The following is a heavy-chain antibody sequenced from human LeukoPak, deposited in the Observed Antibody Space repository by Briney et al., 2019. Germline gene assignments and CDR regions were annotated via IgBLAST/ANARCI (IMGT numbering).Heavy chain of an antibody. CDR2: INPNSGGT. D-gene: IGHD1-7*01. J-gene: IGHJ4*02. Sequence: ASVKVSCKASGYTFTGYYMHWVRQAPGQGLEWMGWINPNSGGTNYAQRFQGRVTMTRDTSISTAYMELSRLRSDDTAVYYCVREFGTGTFDYWGQGTLVTVSS. CDR3: VREFGTGTFDY. V-gene: IGHV1-2*02. CDR1: GYTFTGYY.